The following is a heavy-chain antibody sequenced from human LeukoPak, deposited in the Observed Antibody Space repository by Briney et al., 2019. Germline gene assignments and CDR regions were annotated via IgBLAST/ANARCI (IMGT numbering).Heavy chain of an antibody. CDR3: ARHLTGQRAFDI. J-gene: IGHJ3*02. Sequence: SETLSLTCAVYGGSLRNYYWSWIRQPPGEGLEWIGEINHSGSASYSPSLKSRVTMSVDTSKNQFSLKLNSVTAADTAVYYCARHLTGQRAFDIWGQGTMVTVSS. V-gene: IGHV4-34*01. CDR1: GGSLRNYY. CDR2: INHSGSA.